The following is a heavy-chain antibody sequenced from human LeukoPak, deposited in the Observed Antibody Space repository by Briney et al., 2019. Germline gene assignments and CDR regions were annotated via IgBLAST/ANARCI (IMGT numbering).Heavy chain of an antibody. V-gene: IGHV4-34*01. CDR2: INHSGST. Sequence: SETLSLTCAVYGGSFSGYYWSWIRQPPGKGLEWIGEINHSGSTNYNPSLKSRVTISVDTSKNQFSLKLSSVTAADTAVYYCARRGRYSLGFDYWAQGPLVPVSS. CDR3: ARRGRYSLGFDY. D-gene: IGHD6-19*01. CDR1: GGSFSGYY. J-gene: IGHJ4*02.